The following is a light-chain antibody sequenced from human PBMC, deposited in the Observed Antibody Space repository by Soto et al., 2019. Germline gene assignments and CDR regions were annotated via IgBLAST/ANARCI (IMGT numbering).Light chain of an antibody. CDR3: QQYGRP. CDR2: GAS. Sequence: VLPQAPGALSLTPEERATLSCRASQSVSSTYLAWYQQKPGQAPRLLIYGASSRATGIPDRFSGSGSGTDFTPTISRLEPEDFAVYYCQQYGRPFGQGTKVDIK. J-gene: IGKJ1*01. V-gene: IGKV3-20*01. CDR1: QSVSSTY.